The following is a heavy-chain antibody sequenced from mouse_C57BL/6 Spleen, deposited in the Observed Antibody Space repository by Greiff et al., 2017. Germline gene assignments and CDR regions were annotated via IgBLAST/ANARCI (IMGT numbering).Heavy chain of an antibody. Sequence: VQLQQPGAELVKPGASVTLSCKASGYTFTDYEMHWVKQTPVHGLEWIGAIDPETGGTAYNQKFKGKAILTADKSSSTAYMELRSLTSEDSAVYYCTRSLDAFTGFAYWGQGTLVTVSA. CDR1: GYTFTDYE. J-gene: IGHJ3*01. D-gene: IGHD2-10*02. V-gene: IGHV1-15*01. CDR3: TRSLDAFTGFAY. CDR2: IDPETGGT.